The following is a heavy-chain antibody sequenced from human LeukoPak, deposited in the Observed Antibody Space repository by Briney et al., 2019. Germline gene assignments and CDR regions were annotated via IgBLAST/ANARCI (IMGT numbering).Heavy chain of an antibody. D-gene: IGHD6-19*01. Sequence: GGSLRLSCAASGFTVSSNYMSWVRQAPGKGLEWVSVIYSGGSTYYADSVKGRFTISRDNSKNTLYLQMNRLRAEDTAVYYCASLAESPGIAVGGDDFWGQGTLVTVSS. CDR1: GFTVSSNY. J-gene: IGHJ4*02. CDR2: IYSGGST. V-gene: IGHV3-66*01. CDR3: ASLAESPGIAVGGDDF.